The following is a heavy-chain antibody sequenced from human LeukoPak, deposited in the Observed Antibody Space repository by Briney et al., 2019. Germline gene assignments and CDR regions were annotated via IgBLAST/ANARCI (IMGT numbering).Heavy chain of an antibody. CDR1: GGTFSSYA. Sequence: GASVKVSCKASGGTFSSYAISWVRQAPGQGLEWMGGIIPIFGTANYAQKFQSRVTITADESTSTAYMELSSLRSEDTAVYYCARVISVNNWFEPGGQRTLVTVSS. CDR3: ARVISVNNWFEP. J-gene: IGHJ5*02. D-gene: IGHD3-16*01. V-gene: IGHV1-69*13. CDR2: IIPIFGTA.